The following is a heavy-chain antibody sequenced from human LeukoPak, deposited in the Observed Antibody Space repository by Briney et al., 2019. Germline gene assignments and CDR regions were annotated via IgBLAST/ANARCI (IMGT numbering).Heavy chain of an antibody. D-gene: IGHD2-15*01. CDR3: ALTEVVAATSYY. CDR1: GGSISSGDYY. Sequence: SQTLSLTCTVSGGSISSGDYYWSWIRQPPGKGLEWIGYIYYSGSTYYNPSLKSRVTISVDTSKNQFSLKLSSVTAADTAVYYCALTEVVAATSYYWGQGTLVTVSS. J-gene: IGHJ4*02. CDR2: IYYSGST. V-gene: IGHV4-30-4*08.